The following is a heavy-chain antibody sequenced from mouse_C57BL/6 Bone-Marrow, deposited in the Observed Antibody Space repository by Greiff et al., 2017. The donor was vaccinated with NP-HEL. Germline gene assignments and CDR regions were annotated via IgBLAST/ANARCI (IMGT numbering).Heavy chain of an antibody. Sequence: EVQLMESGGGLVKPGGSLKLSCAASGFTFSDYGMHWVRQAPEKGLEWVAYISSGSSTIYYADTVKGRFTISRDNAKNTLFLQMTSLRSEDTAMYYCAKGYRFAYWGQGTLVTVSA. D-gene: IGHD2-14*01. J-gene: IGHJ3*01. CDR1: GFTFSDYG. V-gene: IGHV5-17*01. CDR2: ISSGSSTI. CDR3: AKGYRFAY.